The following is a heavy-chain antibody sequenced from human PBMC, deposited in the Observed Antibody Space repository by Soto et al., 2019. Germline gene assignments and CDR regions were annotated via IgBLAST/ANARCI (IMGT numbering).Heavy chain of an antibody. CDR3: ARAVAPYFGTWFAP. Sequence: SETLSLTCAVSGGSITSGNSYSWSWIRQPPGKGLEWIGSISHTGSTSYNPSLKSRLTMSVDKSRNQFSLRLSSVTAADMAVYYCARAVAPYFGTWFAPWGQGILVTVSS. CDR1: GGSITSGNSYS. D-gene: IGHD3-10*01. V-gene: IGHV4-30-2*01. J-gene: IGHJ5*02. CDR2: ISHTGST.